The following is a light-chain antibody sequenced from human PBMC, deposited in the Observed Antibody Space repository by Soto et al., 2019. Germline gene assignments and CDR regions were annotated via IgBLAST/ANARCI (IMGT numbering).Light chain of an antibody. CDR1: QSLLYSDGDTY. Sequence: DVVMTQSPLSLSVTLGQSASISCRSTQSLLYSDGDTYLNWYHQRPGQSPRRLIHKVSKRDSGVPDRISGSGSGSDFTLGISRVEAEDVGTYYCLQATHWPWTFGQGTKV. CDR3: LQATHWPWT. J-gene: IGKJ1*01. V-gene: IGKV2-30*01. CDR2: KVS.